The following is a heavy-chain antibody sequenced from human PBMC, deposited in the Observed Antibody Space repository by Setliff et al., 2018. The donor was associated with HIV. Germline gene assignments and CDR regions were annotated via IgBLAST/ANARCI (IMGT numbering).Heavy chain of an antibody. Sequence: SVKVSCKASGGTFSSYAISWVRQAPGQGLEWMGWIIPIFGTANYAQKFQGRVTITADESTSTAYMELSSLRSEDTAVYYCARGSPPNFWRRQNGMDVWGQGTTVTVSS. CDR2: IIPIFGTA. V-gene: IGHV1-69*13. CDR1: GGTFSSYA. D-gene: IGHD3-3*01. J-gene: IGHJ6*02. CDR3: ARGSPPNFWRRQNGMDV.